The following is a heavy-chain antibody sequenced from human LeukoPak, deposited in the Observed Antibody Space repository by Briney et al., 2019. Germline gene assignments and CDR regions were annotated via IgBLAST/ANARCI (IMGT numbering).Heavy chain of an antibody. CDR2: ISSSSSYI. J-gene: IGHJ6*03. CDR3: ARAPGSGSYFDYMDV. CDR1: GFTFSSYS. V-gene: IGHV3-21*01. D-gene: IGHD3-10*01. Sequence: GGSLRRSCAASGFTFSSYSMNWVRQAPGKGLEWVSSISSSSSYIYYADSVKGRFTISRDNAKNSLYLQMNSVRAEDTAVYYCARAPGSGSYFDYMDVWGKGPTVTVSS.